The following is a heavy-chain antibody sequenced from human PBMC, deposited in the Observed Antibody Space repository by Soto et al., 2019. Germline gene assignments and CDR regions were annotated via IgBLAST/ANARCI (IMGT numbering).Heavy chain of an antibody. J-gene: IGHJ4*02. D-gene: IGHD2-21*01. V-gene: IGHV3-33*01. CDR1: GFTFSNYD. CDR3: ARDDIVAGGD. CDR2: IWYDGSNE. Sequence: QVQLVESGGGVVQPGRSLRLSCAASGFTFSNYDMHWIRQAPVTGLEWVAVIWYDGSNEYYADTVKGRFTISRDNSKNTLYLQMNSLRAEDTAVYYCARDDIVAGGDCGPGTLLTVSS.